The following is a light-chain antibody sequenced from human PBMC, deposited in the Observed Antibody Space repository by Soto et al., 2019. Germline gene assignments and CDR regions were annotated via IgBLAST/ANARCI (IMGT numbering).Light chain of an antibody. J-gene: IGKJ1*01. CDR3: HQYNNWPWT. CDR2: STS. CDR1: QRVSSD. V-gene: IGKV3-15*01. Sequence: EIVLTQSPDTLSLSPGERATLSCRASQRVSSDSLAWYQQQPGQAPRLLIYSTSTRATGIPARFSGSGSGTEFTLTISSLQSEDFAVYHCHQYNNWPWTFGQGTKVDIK.